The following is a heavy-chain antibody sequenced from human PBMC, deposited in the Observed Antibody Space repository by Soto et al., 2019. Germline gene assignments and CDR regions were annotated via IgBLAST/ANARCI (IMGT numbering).Heavy chain of an antibody. V-gene: IGHV1-18*01. Sequence: QVQLVQSGAEVKKPGASVKVSCKASGYTFTSYGISWVRQAPGQGLEWMGWISAYNGNTNYAQKLQGRVTMTTDTSTSTAYMELRSLRSDDTAVYYCARDRNLLWFGELEGDGDYYYYYGMDVWGQGTTVTVSS. CDR2: ISAYNGNT. CDR1: GYTFTSYG. D-gene: IGHD3-10*01. J-gene: IGHJ6*02. CDR3: ARDRNLLWFGELEGDGDYYYYYGMDV.